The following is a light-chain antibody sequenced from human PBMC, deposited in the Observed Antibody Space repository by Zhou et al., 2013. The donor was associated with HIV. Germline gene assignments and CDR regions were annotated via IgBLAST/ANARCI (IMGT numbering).Light chain of an antibody. Sequence: DIQMTQSPSSLSASVGDRVTITCRASQGISSWLAWYQQKPGKAPKLLIYGASILHSGVPSRFSGSGSGTDFTLSISSLQPGDVATYYCQEYSSDPFTFGPGTKVEIK. CDR1: QGISSW. CDR2: GAS. CDR3: QEYSSDPFT. J-gene: IGKJ3*01. V-gene: IGKV1D-16*01.